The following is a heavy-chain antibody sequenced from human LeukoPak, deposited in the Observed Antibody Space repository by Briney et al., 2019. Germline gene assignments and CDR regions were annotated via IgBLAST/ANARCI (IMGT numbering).Heavy chain of an antibody. J-gene: IGHJ4*02. CDR1: GGTFSSYA. Sequence: SVNFSCKPSGGTFSSYAISSVRQAPGQRLEWMGRIIPILGIANYAQKFQGRVTITADKSTSTAYMELSSLRSEDTAVYYCAISDRTPLYDSSGYYSPDWGQGTLVTVSS. V-gene: IGHV1-69*04. CDR3: AISDRTPLYDSSGYYSPD. D-gene: IGHD3-22*01. CDR2: IIPILGIA.